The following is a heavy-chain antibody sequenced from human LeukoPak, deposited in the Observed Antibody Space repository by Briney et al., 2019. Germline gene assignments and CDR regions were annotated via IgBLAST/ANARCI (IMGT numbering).Heavy chain of an antibody. D-gene: IGHD3-22*01. CDR3: ARGGSRGITVMELDWFDP. V-gene: IGHV4-59*10. CDR2: IYTSGST. CDR1: GGSFSGYY. J-gene: IGHJ5*02. Sequence: SETLSLTCAVYGGSFSGYYWSWIRQPAGKGLEWIGRIYTSGSTNYNPSLKSRVTMSVDTSKNQFSLKLSSVTAADTAVYYSARGGSRGITVMELDWFDPWGQGTLVTVSS.